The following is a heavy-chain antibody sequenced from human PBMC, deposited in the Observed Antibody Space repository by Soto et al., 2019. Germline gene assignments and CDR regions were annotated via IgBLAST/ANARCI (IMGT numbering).Heavy chain of an antibody. CDR2: IKSDGSST. V-gene: IGHV3-74*01. CDR3: ARSDWFDP. CDR1: GFTFSTYW. Sequence: GGSLRLSCAASGFTFSTYWMHWVRQAPGKGLVWVSRIKSDGSSTTYADSVKGRFTISRDNAKNTLYLQMNSLRVEDTAVYYCARSDWFDPWGQGTLVTVS. J-gene: IGHJ5*02.